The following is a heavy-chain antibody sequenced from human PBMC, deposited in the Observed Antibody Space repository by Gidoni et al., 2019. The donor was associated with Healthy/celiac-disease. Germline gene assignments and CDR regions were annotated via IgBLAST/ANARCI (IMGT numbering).Heavy chain of an antibody. J-gene: IGHJ4*02. D-gene: IGHD4-17*01. Sequence: EVQLVESGGGLVKPGGSLRLSRAASGFTLRSYSMNWVRQPPGKGMEWVVSISSSSSYIYYADSVKGRFTISRDNAKNSLYLQMNSLRAEDTAVYYCAETVTPYGGTFDYWGQGTLVTVSS. CDR3: AETVTPYGGTFDY. CDR1: GFTLRSYS. V-gene: IGHV3-21*01. CDR2: ISSSSSYI.